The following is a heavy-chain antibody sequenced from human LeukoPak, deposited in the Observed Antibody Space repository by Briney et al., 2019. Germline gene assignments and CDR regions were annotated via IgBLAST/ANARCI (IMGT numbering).Heavy chain of an antibody. D-gene: IGHD6-13*01. V-gene: IGHV1-69*05. CDR3: ARSGYSSSWYQSPFDY. J-gene: IGHJ4*02. CDR2: IIPIFGTA. CDR1: GGTFTSSA. Sequence: GSSVKVSCKASGGTFTSSAISWVRQAPGQGLEWMGGIIPIFGTANYAQKFQGRVTITTDESTSTAYMELSSLRSEDTAVYYCARSGYSSSWYQSPFDYWGQGTLVTVSS.